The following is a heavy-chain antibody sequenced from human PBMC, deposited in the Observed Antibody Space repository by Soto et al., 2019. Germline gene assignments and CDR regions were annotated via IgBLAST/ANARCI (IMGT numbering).Heavy chain of an antibody. Sequence: EVQLVESGGGLVKPGGSLRLSCAASGFTFSSYSMNWVRQAPGKGLEWVSSISSSSSYIYYADSVKGRFTISRDNAKNSLYLQMNSLRDEDTAVYYCARASGTNTGLYYFDYWGQGTLVTVSS. CDR3: ARASGTNTGLYYFDY. CDR1: GFTFSSYS. J-gene: IGHJ4*02. V-gene: IGHV3-21*01. CDR2: ISSSSSYI. D-gene: IGHD1-1*01.